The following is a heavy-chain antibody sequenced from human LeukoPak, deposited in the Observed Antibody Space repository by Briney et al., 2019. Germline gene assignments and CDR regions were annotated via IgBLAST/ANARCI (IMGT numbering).Heavy chain of an antibody. CDR1: GYTLTELS. J-gene: IGHJ4*02. CDR2: FDPEDGET. V-gene: IGHV1-24*01. Sequence: ASVKVSCKVSGYTLTELSMHWVRQAPGEGLEWMGGFDPEDGETIYAQKFQGRVTMTEDTSTDTAYMELSSLRSEDTAVYYCSSSFVAGTNVFDYWGQGTLVTVSS. D-gene: IGHD6-19*01. CDR3: SSSFVAGTNVFDY.